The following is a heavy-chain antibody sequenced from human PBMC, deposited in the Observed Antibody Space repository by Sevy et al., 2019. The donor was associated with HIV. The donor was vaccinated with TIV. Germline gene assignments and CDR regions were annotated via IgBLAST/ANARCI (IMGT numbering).Heavy chain of an antibody. CDR1: GFTFSRYG. V-gene: IGHV3-33*01. CDR2: VWYDGTKK. D-gene: IGHD3-3*01. Sequence: GGSLRLSCAASGFTFSRYGIHWVRQAPGKGLEWVAIVWYDGTKKYYADSLKGRFTISRDNSKNTLYLQMNSLRAGDTAVYYCARDFLALDFWSGYYTNYYYYGMDVWGQGTTVTVSS. CDR3: ARDFLALDFWSGYYTNYYYYGMDV. J-gene: IGHJ6*02.